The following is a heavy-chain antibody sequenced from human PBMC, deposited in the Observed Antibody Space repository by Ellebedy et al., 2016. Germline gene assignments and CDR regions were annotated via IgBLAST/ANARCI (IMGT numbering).Heavy chain of an antibody. CDR1: GGSVDTYY. CDR3: ARDVSLYSSSPSFDS. J-gene: IGHJ4*02. V-gene: IGHV4-59*02. Sequence: SETLSLXXTVSGGSVDTYYWTWIRQSPGKGLEWIGYVFYGGSTKYNRSLRSRVTISLDTSKNRFSLKVTSVAAADTAVYYCARDVSLYSSSPSFDSWGQGTLVTVSS. CDR2: VFYGGST. D-gene: IGHD6-6*01.